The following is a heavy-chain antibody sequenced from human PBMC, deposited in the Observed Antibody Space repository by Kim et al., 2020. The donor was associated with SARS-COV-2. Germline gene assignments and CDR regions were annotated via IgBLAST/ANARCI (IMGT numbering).Heavy chain of an antibody. D-gene: IGHD4-4*01. CDR3: AREDYTNRWDTDY. J-gene: IGHJ4*01. CDR1: GFTFSIYW. CDR2: INNDGSDT. Sequence: GGSLRLSCAASGFTFSIYWMHWVRQAPGKGLVWLSRINNDGSDTTYADSVKGRLTISRDNAKTTLYLQITRLGAEDTAVYYFAREDYTNRWDTDYCG. V-gene: IGHV3-74*01.